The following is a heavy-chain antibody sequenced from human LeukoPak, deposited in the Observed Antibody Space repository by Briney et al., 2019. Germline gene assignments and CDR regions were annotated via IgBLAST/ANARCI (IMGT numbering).Heavy chain of an antibody. CDR3: ARDGLLWFGGPDTDFDY. V-gene: IGHV1-18*01. CDR1: GYTFTSYG. Sequence: ASVKVSCKASGYTFTSYGISWVRQAPGQGLEWMGWISAYNGNTNYAQKLQGRVTMTTDTSTSTAYMELRSLRSDDTAVYYCARDGLLWFGGPDTDFDYWGQGTLVTVSS. CDR2: ISAYNGNT. D-gene: IGHD3-10*01. J-gene: IGHJ4*02.